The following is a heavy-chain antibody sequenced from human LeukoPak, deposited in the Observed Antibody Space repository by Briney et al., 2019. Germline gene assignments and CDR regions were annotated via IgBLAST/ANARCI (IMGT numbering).Heavy chain of an antibody. V-gene: IGHV1-24*01. CDR2: FDPEDAET. Sequence: ASVKVSCKVSGYTLIELSMQWVRQAPGKGLEWMGGFDPEDAETIYAQKFQGRVTMTEDTSTDTAYMELSSLRSEDTAVYYCAIWGAARPGFDYWGQGTLVTVSS. CDR3: AIWGAARPGFDY. CDR1: GYTLIELS. J-gene: IGHJ4*02. D-gene: IGHD6-6*01.